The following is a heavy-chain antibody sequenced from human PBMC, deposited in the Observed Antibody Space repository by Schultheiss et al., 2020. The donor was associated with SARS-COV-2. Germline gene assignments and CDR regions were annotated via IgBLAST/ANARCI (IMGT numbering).Heavy chain of an antibody. CDR1: GGSISSSSYY. CDR2: IYTSGST. J-gene: IGHJ4*02. Sequence: SETLSLTCTVSGGSISSSSYYWGWIRQPAGKGLEWIGRIYTSGSTNYNPSLKSRVTMSVDTSKNQFSLKLSSVTAADTAVYYCASSPPAKGSGSYYNRFFDYWGQGTLVTVSS. D-gene: IGHD3-10*01. CDR3: ASSPPAKGSGSYYNRFFDY. V-gene: IGHV4-61*02.